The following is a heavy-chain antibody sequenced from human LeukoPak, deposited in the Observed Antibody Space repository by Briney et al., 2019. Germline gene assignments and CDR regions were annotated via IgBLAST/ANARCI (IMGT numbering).Heavy chain of an antibody. Sequence: GGSLRLSCAASGFTFSSYGMHWVRQAPGKGLGWEAVISYDGSNKNYADSVKGRFTISRDNSKNTLYLQMNSLRAEDTAVYYCAKDLEHIVVVTAIDYWGQGTLVTVSS. CDR3: AKDLEHIVVVTAIDY. D-gene: IGHD2-21*02. J-gene: IGHJ4*02. CDR1: GFTFSSYG. V-gene: IGHV3-30*18. CDR2: ISYDGSNK.